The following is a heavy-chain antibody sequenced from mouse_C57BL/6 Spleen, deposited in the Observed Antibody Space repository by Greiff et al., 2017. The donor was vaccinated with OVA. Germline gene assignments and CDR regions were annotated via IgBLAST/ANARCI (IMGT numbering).Heavy chain of an antibody. J-gene: IGHJ3*01. CDR1: GYTFTSYW. D-gene: IGHD4-1*01. V-gene: IGHV1-50*01. CDR2: IDPSDSYT. CDR3: SRSGTGTWFAY. Sequence: QVQLRQPGAELVKPGASVKLSCKASGYTFTSYWMQWVKQRPGQGLEWIGEIDPSDSYTNSNQKFKGKATLTVDTSSSTADVQRRSLTSEDSAVYYCSRSGTGTWFAYWGQGTLVTVSA.